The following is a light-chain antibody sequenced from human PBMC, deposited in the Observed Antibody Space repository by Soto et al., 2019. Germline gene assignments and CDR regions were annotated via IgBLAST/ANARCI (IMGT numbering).Light chain of an antibody. CDR3: QLYGSSPPRT. J-gene: IGKJ1*01. Sequence: EIVLTQSPGTLSLSPGERATLSSSASQSVSSTYLGWYQQKPGQAPRLLIYGASSRATGIPDRFSGSGSGTDFTLTIARLEPEDFAVYYCQLYGSSPPRTFGQGTKVEIK. CDR1: QSVSSTY. V-gene: IGKV3-20*01. CDR2: GAS.